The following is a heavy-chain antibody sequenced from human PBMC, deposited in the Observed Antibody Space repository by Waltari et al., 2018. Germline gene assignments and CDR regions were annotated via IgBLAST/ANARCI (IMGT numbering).Heavy chain of an antibody. J-gene: IGHJ4*02. V-gene: IGHV3-33*08. CDR1: GFSFSEFV. Sequence: VYLVESGGGLAQPGGSLRLSCAASGFSFSEFVMNWVRQAPGKGVEWVEVIWHDGTNKYYADSVKGRFTVSRDNSKNTMYLQMNSLRVEDTAVYYCAPPRQWTFDSWGQGALVTVSS. CDR3: APPRQWTFDS. CDR2: IWHDGTNK. D-gene: IGHD6-19*01.